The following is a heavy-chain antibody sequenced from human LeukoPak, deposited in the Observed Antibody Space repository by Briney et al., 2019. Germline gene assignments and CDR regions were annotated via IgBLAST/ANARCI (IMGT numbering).Heavy chain of an antibody. CDR1: GYSFTSYW. CDR2: IDPGDSYT. D-gene: IGHD1-14*01. J-gene: IGHJ4*02. Sequence: GESLRISCKGSGYSFTSYWISWVRQMPGKGLEWMGTIDPGDSYTNYSPSFQGHVTVSVDKSISTAYLQWTSLKASDTAMYYCARHSGRDSFDYWGQGTLVTVSS. CDR3: ARHSGRDSFDY. V-gene: IGHV5-10-1*01.